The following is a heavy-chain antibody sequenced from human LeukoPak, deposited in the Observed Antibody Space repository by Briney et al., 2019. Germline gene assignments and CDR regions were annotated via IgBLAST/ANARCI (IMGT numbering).Heavy chain of an antibody. J-gene: IGHJ6*02. D-gene: IGHD3-10*01. V-gene: IGHV4-59*12. CDR2: IYYSGST. CDR1: GGSISSYY. Sequence: SETLSLTCTVSGGSISSYYWRWIRQPPGKGLEWIGYIYYSGSTYYNPSLKSRVTISVDTSKNQFSLKLSSVTAADTAVYYCARDRVLLYYYYGMDVWGQGTTVTVSS. CDR3: ARDRVLLYYYYGMDV.